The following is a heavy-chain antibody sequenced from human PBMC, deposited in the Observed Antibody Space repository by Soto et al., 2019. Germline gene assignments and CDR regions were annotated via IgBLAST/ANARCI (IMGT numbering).Heavy chain of an antibody. J-gene: IGHJ4*02. CDR2: INPSSASA. CDR1: GYPFTNYY. Sequence: GASVKVSCKASSGYPFTNYYMHWVRQAPGQGLEWVGIINPSSASASYAQKFQDRVTMTRDTSTSTVYMELSSLRFEDTAVYYCARGLGDSFTHFLDYWGQGSLVTVSS. CDR3: ARGLGDSFTHFLDY. V-gene: IGHV1-46*01. D-gene: IGHD2-21*01.